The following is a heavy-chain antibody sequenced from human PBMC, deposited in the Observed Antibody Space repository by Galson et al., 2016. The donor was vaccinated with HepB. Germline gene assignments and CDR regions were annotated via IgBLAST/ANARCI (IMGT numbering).Heavy chain of an antibody. D-gene: IGHD3-9*01. CDR1: GGSISTFY. CDR2: IDYSGST. V-gene: IGHV4-59*01. CDR3: AREPAATGDAFDI. Sequence: SETLSLTCTVSGGSISTFYWSWIRQPPGKGLEWIGYIDYSGSTNFNPPLKSRVTISMDTSKNQYSLRLSSVTAADTAVYYCAREPAATGDAFDIWGQGTMVTVSS. J-gene: IGHJ3*02.